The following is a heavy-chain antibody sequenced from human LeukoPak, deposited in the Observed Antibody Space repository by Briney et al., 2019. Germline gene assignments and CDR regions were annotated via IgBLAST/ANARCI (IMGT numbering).Heavy chain of an antibody. Sequence: SETLSLTCSVSGASISGGTYYWGWIRQPPGKGLEWIGSIYYTGSTYDNPSLESRVTISVDTSKNQFSLKLSSVTAADTAVYYCARRGGSGRAFDYWGQGTLVTVSS. J-gene: IGHJ4*02. CDR3: ARRGGSGRAFDY. CDR2: IYYTGST. V-gene: IGHV4-39*01. CDR1: GASISGGTYY. D-gene: IGHD1-26*01.